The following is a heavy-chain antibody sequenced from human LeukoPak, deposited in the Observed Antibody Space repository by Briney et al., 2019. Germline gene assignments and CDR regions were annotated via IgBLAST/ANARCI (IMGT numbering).Heavy chain of an antibody. CDR2: MNQGGSET. V-gene: IGHV3-7*01. D-gene: IGHD3-10*01. CDR3: ARVSLGTMVRGVIRYYYMDV. CDR1: GFTFGRHW. J-gene: IGHJ6*03. Sequence: RGSLRLSCAASGFTFGRHWMSWVRQAPGKGLEWVAHMNQGGSETTNVDSVKGRFTISRDDAKNLVFLQMNSLRVEDTAVYYCARVSLGTMVRGVIRYYYMDVWGKGTTVTIPS.